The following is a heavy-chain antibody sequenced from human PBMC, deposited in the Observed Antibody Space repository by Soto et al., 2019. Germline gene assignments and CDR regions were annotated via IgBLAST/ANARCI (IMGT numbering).Heavy chain of an antibody. CDR3: ARDGSYGDYYFDY. V-gene: IGHV1-24*01. Sequence: GASVKVSCKVSGYTLTELSMHWVRQAPGKGLEWMGGFDPDDGETNYAQKFQGRVTMTEDTSTSTAYMELRSLRSDDTAVYYCARDGSYGDYYFDYWGQGTLVTVSS. D-gene: IGHD4-17*01. CDR1: GYTLTELS. CDR2: FDPDDGET. J-gene: IGHJ4*02.